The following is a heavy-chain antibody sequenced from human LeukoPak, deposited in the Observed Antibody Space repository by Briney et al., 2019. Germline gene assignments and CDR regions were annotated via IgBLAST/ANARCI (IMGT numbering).Heavy chain of an antibody. D-gene: IGHD6-19*01. CDR1: GGSFSSHY. J-gene: IGHJ6*04. Sequence: SETLSFTCGVSGGSFSSHYWTWIRQPPGKGLEWIGEINPRGSTNYNPSLESRVTVSADTSRNQLSLSLTSVTAADSAVYFCARGLRQGSAWSWGPKEKSYQYMDVWGTGTTVIVSS. CDR3: ARGLRQGSAWSWGPKEKSYQYMDV. CDR2: INPRGST. V-gene: IGHV4-34*01.